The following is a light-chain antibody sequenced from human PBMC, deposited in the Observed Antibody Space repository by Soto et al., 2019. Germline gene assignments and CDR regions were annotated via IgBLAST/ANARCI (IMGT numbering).Light chain of an antibody. CDR2: TAS. CDR1: QSISSW. J-gene: IGKJ4*01. V-gene: IGKV1-5*03. Sequence: DIQMTQSPSTLSAPVGDRVTITCRASQSISSWLAWYQQRPGKAPNLLIHTASTLKSGIPSRFSGSGSGTEFTLTIRSLQPDDFANYYCQHYDFNSGLTFGGGTKVEI. CDR3: QHYDFNSGLT.